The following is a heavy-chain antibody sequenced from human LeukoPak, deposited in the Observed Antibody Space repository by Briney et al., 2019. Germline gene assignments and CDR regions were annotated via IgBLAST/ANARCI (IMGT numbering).Heavy chain of an antibody. Sequence: GRSLRLSCAASGFTFSSYAMHWVRQAPGKGLEWVSVISYDGSNKYYADSVKGRFTISRDNSKNTLYLQMNSLTAENTAVYYCARERNTARFDYWGEGTLVTVPS. J-gene: IGHJ4*02. CDR3: ARERNTARFDY. D-gene: IGHD5-18*01. CDR2: ISYDGSNK. V-gene: IGHV3-30-3*01. CDR1: GFTFSSYA.